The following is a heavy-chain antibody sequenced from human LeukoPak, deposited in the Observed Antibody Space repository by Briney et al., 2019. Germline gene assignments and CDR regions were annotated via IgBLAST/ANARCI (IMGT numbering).Heavy chain of an antibody. CDR3: ARAQGGYSSGWYDADNFDY. CDR2: IYYSGST. D-gene: IGHD6-19*01. Sequence: SETLSLTCTVSGGSISSSSYYWGWIRQPPGKGLEWIGSIYYSGSTYYNPSLKSRVTISVDTSKNQFSLKLSSVTAADTAVYYCARAQGGYSSGWYDADNFDYWGQGTLVTVSS. CDR1: GGSISSSSYY. V-gene: IGHV4-39*07. J-gene: IGHJ4*02.